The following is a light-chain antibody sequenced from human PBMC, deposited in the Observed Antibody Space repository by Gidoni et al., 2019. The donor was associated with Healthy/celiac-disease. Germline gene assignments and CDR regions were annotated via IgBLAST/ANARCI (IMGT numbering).Light chain of an antibody. V-gene: IGKV1-13*02. CDR1: QGISSA. J-gene: IGKJ3*01. CDR2: DAS. CDR3: QQFNFPFT. Sequence: AIQLTQSPSSLSASVGDRVTITCRASQGISSALAWYQQKPGKAPKLQIYDASSLESGVPSSFSGSGSGTDFTLTISSLQPEDFATYYCQQFNFPFTFGPGTKVDIK.